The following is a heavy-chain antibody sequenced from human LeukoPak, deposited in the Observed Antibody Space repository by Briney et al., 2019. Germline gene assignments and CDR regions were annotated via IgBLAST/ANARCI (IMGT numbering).Heavy chain of an antibody. Sequence: GGSLRLSCAASGFTFSSYEMNWVRQAPGKGLEWGSYISSSGSTIYYADSVKGRFTISRDDAKNSLYLQMNSLRAEDTGLYYCARATTAKGGSEGYWGRGTLVTVSS. D-gene: IGHD4-11*01. V-gene: IGHV3-48*03. CDR1: GFTFSSYE. CDR3: ARATTAKGGSEGY. CDR2: ISSSGSTI. J-gene: IGHJ4*02.